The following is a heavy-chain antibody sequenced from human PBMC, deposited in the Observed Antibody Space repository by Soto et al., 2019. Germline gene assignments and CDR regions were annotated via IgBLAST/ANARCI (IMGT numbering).Heavy chain of an antibody. V-gene: IGHV4-4*02. CDR2: MHHSGSI. CDR1: GDSISNNKW. D-gene: IGHD3-10*01. Sequence: PSETLSLTCSVSGDSISNNKWWSWVRQPPGKGLEWIGEMHHSGSIHYNASLKSRATLSVDKSRNQFSLQLTSVTAADTALYYCARESAGSGKNNWLDPWGQGTLVTISS. CDR3: ARESAGSGKNNWLDP. J-gene: IGHJ5*02.